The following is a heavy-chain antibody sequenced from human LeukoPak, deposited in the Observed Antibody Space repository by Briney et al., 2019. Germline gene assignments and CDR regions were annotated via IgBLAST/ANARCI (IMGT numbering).Heavy chain of an antibody. D-gene: IGHD1-26*01. V-gene: IGHV4-4*02. CDR3: TRESGAFSPFGF. CDR1: GGSITTTNW. Sequence: SETLSLTCAVSGGSITTTNWWSWVRQPPGKGLEWIGEVHLSGATNYNPSLESRVSMSIDKSKNHLSLEVTSVAAADTAIYYCTRESGAFSPFGFWGQGTLLTVSS. J-gene: IGHJ4*02. CDR2: VHLSGAT.